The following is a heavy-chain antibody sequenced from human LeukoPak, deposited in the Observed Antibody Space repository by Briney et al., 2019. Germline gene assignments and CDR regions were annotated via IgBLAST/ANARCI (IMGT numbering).Heavy chain of an antibody. CDR1: GNSFGNYY. V-gene: IGHV4-4*07. CDR2: IYTSGST. Sequence: SETLSLTCTVSGNSFGNYYWSWIRQPAGKGLEWIGRIYTSGSTTYNPSLKSRVTISVDTSKNQFSLKLSSVTAADTAVYYCARVNCTNGVCYNSRGWFDPWGQGALVTVSS. D-gene: IGHD2-8*01. J-gene: IGHJ5*02. CDR3: ARVNCTNGVCYNSRGWFDP.